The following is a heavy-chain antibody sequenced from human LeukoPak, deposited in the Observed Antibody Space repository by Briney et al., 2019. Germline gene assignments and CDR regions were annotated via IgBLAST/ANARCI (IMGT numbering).Heavy chain of an antibody. Sequence: GGSLRLSCAAPGFTFSSYGMHWVRQAPGKGLEWVAFIRYDGSNKYYADSVKGRFTISRDNSKNTLYLQMNSLRAEDTAVYYCAKDSGYDSSSDYWGQGTLVTVSS. D-gene: IGHD5-12*01. V-gene: IGHV3-30*02. CDR2: IRYDGSNK. CDR1: GFTFSSYG. CDR3: AKDSGYDSSSDY. J-gene: IGHJ4*02.